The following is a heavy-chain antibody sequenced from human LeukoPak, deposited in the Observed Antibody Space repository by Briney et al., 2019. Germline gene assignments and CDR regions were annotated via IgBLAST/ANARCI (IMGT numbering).Heavy chain of an antibody. D-gene: IGHD3-3*01. CDR1: GFSLSTSGMC. CDR3: ARMQSAYDAFDI. V-gene: IGHV2-70*01. Sequence: SGPTLVNPTQTLTLTCTFSGFSLSTSGMCVSWIRRPPGKALEWLALIYWDDDKYYSTSLKTRLTISKDTSKNQVVVTMTNMDPVDPATYYCARMQSAYDAFDIWGQGTMVTVSS. J-gene: IGHJ3*02. CDR2: IYWDDDK.